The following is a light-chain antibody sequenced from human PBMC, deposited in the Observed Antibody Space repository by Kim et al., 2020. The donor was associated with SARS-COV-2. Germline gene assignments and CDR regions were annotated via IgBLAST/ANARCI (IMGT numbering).Light chain of an antibody. CDR2: GAS. Sequence: AIHMTQSPSSLSASVGDRVTITCRASQAIRNYLGWYQQKLGKAPKLLIYGASRLQSGVPSRFSGSGSGTDFTLTISSLQPEDFATYYCLQDNNYPRTFGQGTKVDIK. CDR1: QAIRNY. V-gene: IGKV1-6*01. CDR3: LQDNNYPRT. J-gene: IGKJ1*01.